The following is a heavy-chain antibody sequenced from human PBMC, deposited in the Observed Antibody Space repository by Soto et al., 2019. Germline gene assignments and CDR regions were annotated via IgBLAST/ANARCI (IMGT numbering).Heavy chain of an antibody. J-gene: IGHJ4*02. Sequence: QITLKESGPTLVEPTEALALTCSFSGFSLTTSPVVVVCFRQPPGKAREWLAVIYWDNDKRYNPSLKSRITITKDSSRNEVALTMADMEPKDTATYFCAHRLGGSSWNDGYFDFWGQGFLVTVS. CDR1: GFSLTTSPVV. CDR3: AHRLGGSSWNDGYFDF. D-gene: IGHD1-1*01. V-gene: IGHV2-5*02. CDR2: IYWDNDK.